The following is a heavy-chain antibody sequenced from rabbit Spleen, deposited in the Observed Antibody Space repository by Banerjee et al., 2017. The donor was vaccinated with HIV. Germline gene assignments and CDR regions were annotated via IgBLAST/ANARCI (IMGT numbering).Heavy chain of an antibody. J-gene: IGHJ4*01. Sequence: QEQLEESGGGLVKPEGSLTLTCKASGFSFSNGYVMCWVRQAPGKGLEWIACIYLGDGSTYYPNWVNGRFSISRSTSLNTVTLQMTSLTAADTATYFCARQGGIVVAGAFNLWGQGTLVTVS. D-gene: IGHD4-1*01. V-gene: IGHV1S47*01. CDR2: IYLGDGST. CDR3: ARQGGIVVAGAFNL. CDR1: GFSFSNGYV.